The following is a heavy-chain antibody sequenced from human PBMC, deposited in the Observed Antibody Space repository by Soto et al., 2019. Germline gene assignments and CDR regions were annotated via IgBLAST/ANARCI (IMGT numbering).Heavy chain of an antibody. CDR1: GDSVSSNSAA. J-gene: IGHJ5*02. Sequence: PTHALWLTCARSGDSVSSNSAAWNLIRQSPSRGLEWLGRTYYRSKWYNDYAVSVKSRITINPDTSNNQFSLQLNSVTPEDTAVYFCAKGDNLGPKTGYAFDPWGQGIMVTLSS. CDR2: TYYRSKWYN. D-gene: IGHD5-12*01. V-gene: IGHV6-1*01. CDR3: AKGDNLGPKTGYAFDP.